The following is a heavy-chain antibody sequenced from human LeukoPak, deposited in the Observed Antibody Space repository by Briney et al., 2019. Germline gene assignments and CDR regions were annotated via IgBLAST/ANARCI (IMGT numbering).Heavy chain of an antibody. CDR3: AKGIYSSPYYYGMDV. Sequence: PGRSLRLSCAASGFTFDDYAMHWVRQAPGKGLEWVSGISWNSGSIGYADSVKGRFTISRDNAKNSLYLQMNSLRAEDTALYYCAKGIYSSPYYYGMDVWGQGTTVTVSS. D-gene: IGHD6-19*01. V-gene: IGHV3-9*01. CDR1: GFTFDDYA. J-gene: IGHJ6*02. CDR2: ISWNSGSI.